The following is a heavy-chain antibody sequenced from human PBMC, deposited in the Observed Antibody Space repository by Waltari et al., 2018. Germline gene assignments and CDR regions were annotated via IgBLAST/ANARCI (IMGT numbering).Heavy chain of an antibody. CDR2: INPSDGGT. CDR3: TRDKLDYYNGMDV. Sequence: QVQLVQSGAEVKKPGASVKVSCRTSGDTFSSYFIFWVRQAPGQGIEWMGIINPSDGGTNYPQKFQDRVTMTRDTSTSTVYMELRSLRSEDTAVYYCTRDKLDYYNGMDVWGQGTTVTVSS. CDR1: GDTFSSYF. D-gene: IGHD3-3*02. J-gene: IGHJ6*02. V-gene: IGHV1-46*03.